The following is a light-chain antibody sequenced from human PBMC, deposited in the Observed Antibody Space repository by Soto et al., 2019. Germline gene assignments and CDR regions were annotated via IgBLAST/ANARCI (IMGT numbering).Light chain of an antibody. Sequence: EIVLTQSPGTLSLSPGERATLSCRASQSVSSSYLAWYQQKPGQAPRLLIYGASSRATGIADRFSGSGSGTDFTLTISRLEPEDFAVYYCQQYGSSSWGFGQGTKVEIK. J-gene: IGKJ1*01. CDR3: QQYGSSSWG. CDR2: GAS. CDR1: QSVSSSY. V-gene: IGKV3-20*01.